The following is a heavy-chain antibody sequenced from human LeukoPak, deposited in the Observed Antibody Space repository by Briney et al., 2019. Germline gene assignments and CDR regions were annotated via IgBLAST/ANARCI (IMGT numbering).Heavy chain of an antibody. V-gene: IGHV4-34*01. CDR2: INHSGST. J-gene: IGHJ4*02. Sequence: SETLSLTCAVYGGSFSGYYWSWIRQPPGKGLEWIGEINHSGSTNYNPSLKSRVTISVDTSKNQFSLKLSSVTAADTAVYYCARSPYRGEGSFDYWGQGTLVTVSS. CDR3: ARSPYRGEGSFDY. D-gene: IGHD1-14*01. CDR1: GGSFSGYY.